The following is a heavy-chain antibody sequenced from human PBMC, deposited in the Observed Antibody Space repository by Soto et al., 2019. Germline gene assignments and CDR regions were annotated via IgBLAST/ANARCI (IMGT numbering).Heavy chain of an antibody. Sequence: QVQLVESGGGVVQPGRSLRLSCAASGFTFSSYGMHWVRQAPGKGLEWVAVIWYDGSNKYYADSVKGRFTISRDNSKNTLYLQMNSLRAEDTAVYYCARGGGYLAHYYYYGMDVWGQGTTVTVSS. V-gene: IGHV3-33*01. CDR3: ARGGGYLAHYYYYGMDV. CDR2: IWYDGSNK. CDR1: GFTFSSYG. D-gene: IGHD1-1*01. J-gene: IGHJ6*02.